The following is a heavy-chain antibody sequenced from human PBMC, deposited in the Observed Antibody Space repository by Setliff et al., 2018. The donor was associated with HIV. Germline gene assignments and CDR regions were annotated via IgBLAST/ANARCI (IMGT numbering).Heavy chain of an antibody. J-gene: IGHJ4*02. Sequence: ASETLSLTCTVSGGSISGFYWNWIRQSAGKGLQWIGRIYDSGSTKYNPSLKSRVTISGDTSKNQFFLNLTSVTAADTAVYYCARGVPLLSPRNWGQGALVTVSS. CDR2: IYDSGST. CDR3: ARGVPLLSPRN. CDR1: GGSISGFY. D-gene: IGHD1-26*01. V-gene: IGHV4-4*07.